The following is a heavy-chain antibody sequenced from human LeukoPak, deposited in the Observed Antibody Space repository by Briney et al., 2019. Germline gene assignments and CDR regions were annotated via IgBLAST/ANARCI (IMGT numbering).Heavy chain of an antibody. CDR3: ARGYCSSTSCSKDYYYGMDV. Sequence: SETLSLTCAVYGGSFSGYYWSWIRQPPGKGLEWIGEINHSGNTNYNPSLKSRVTISVDTSKNQFSLKLSSVTAADTAVYYCARGYCSSTSCSKDYYYGMDVWGQGTTVTVSS. V-gene: IGHV4-34*01. CDR2: INHSGNT. D-gene: IGHD2-2*01. J-gene: IGHJ6*02. CDR1: GGSFSGYY.